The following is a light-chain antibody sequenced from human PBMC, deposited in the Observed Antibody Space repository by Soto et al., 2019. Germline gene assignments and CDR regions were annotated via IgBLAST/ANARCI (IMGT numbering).Light chain of an antibody. CDR2: TAS. Sequence: DVQMTQSPSSLSASVGDRVTITCRTSQTITNFLNWYQQIPGKAPKLLIHTASTLQSGVPSRFTGSGSGTDFTLTIDSLQPEDFATYYCQQSYGVPYTFGPGTTVDIK. V-gene: IGKV1-39*01. J-gene: IGKJ3*01. CDR1: QTITNF. CDR3: QQSYGVPYT.